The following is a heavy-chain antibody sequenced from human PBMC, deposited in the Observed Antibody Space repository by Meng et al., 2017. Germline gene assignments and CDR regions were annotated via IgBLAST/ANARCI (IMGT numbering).Heavy chain of an antibody. CDR2: IYHSGST. J-gene: IGHJ6*02. CDR3: ARGSRHYGSGSPNYYYYGMDV. Sequence: SETLSLTCAVYGGSFSGYYWSWIRQPPGKGLEWIGSIYHSGSTYYNPSLKSRVTISVDTSKNQFSLKLSSVTAADTAVYYCARGSRHYGSGSPNYYYYGMDVWGQGTTVTVSS. CDR1: GGSFSGYY. D-gene: IGHD3-10*01. V-gene: IGHV4-34*01.